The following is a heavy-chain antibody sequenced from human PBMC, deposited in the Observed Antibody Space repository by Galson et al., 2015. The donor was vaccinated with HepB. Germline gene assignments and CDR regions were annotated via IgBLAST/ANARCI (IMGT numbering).Heavy chain of an antibody. Sequence: SLRLSCAASGLTFSDYYMSWIRQAPGKGLEWVSYISSSGSTIYYADSVKGRFTISRDNAKNSLYLQMNSLRAEDTAVYYCARAGLRFLEWLLQDFDYWCQGTLVTVSS. CDR2: ISSSGSTI. D-gene: IGHD3-3*01. J-gene: IGHJ4*02. V-gene: IGHV3-11*01. CDR1: GLTFSDYY. CDR3: ARAGLRFLEWLLQDFDY.